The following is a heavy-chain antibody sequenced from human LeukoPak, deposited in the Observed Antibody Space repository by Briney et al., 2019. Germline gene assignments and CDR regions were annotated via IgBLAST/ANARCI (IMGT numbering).Heavy chain of an antibody. CDR2: ISYDGSSK. J-gene: IGHJ3*02. CDR3: ARDGTAIRTDAFDI. V-gene: IGHV3-30*14. CDR1: GFTFSTYA. D-gene: IGHD2-21*02. Sequence: GGSLRLSCAASGFTFSTYAMHWVRQAPGKGLEWVAVISYDGSSKYYADSVKGRFTISRDNSKNTLYLQMNSLRAEDTAVYYCARDGTAIRTDAFDIWGQGTMVTVSS.